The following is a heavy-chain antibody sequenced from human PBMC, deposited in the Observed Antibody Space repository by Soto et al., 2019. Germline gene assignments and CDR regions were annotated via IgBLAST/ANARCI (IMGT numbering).Heavy chain of an antibody. D-gene: IGHD1-26*01. CDR1: VFSFNSYE. Sequence: GGSLRLSCAASVFSFNSYEMNCVRESPGKGLEFISYIDTRATTITYAESVKGRFAISRDNAKSSLFLQMNSLRAEDTAVYYCARGVGLSGKHYALHIWGQGTMVTLSS. V-gene: IGHV3-48*03. CDR2: IDTRATTI. CDR3: ARGVGLSGKHYALHI. J-gene: IGHJ3*02.